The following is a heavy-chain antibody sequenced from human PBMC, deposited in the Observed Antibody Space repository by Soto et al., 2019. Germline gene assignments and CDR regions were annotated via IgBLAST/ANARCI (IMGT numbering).Heavy chain of an antibody. CDR2: IVVGSGNT. CDR3: AADGSSGYYYYGMDV. D-gene: IGHD3-22*01. Sequence: GASLKVCCKASGVTFTSSAVQWVRQARGQRLEWIGWIVVGSGNTNYAQKFQERVTITRDMSTSTAYMELSSLRSEDTAVYYCAADGSSGYYYYGMDVWGQGTTVTVSS. V-gene: IGHV1-58*01. CDR1: GVTFTSSA. J-gene: IGHJ6*02.